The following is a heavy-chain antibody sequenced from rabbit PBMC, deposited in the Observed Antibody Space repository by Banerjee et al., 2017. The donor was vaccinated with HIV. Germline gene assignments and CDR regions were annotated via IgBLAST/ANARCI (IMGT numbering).Heavy chain of an antibody. J-gene: IGHJ6*01. Sequence: QEQLEASGGELVKREGFTTLSSTASGFIFSNGKVMCRDRQAPGKGLEWSAFMNTISRVTVYGNRAKDPFTISKTSSSTVTLQMTCLTAAVIASYCRAREESYCCVHYKLWGPGTLVTVS. CDR3: AREESYCCVHYKL. V-gene: IGHV1S45*01. D-gene: IGHD1-1*01. CDR1: GFIFSNGKV. CDR2: MNTISRVT.